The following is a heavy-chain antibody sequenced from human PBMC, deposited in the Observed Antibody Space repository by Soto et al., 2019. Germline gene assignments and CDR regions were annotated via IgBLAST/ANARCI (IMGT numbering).Heavy chain of an antibody. D-gene: IGHD2-15*01. J-gene: IGHJ4*02. CDR3: ARVVVVAASRVGSYYFDY. CDR2: IIPIFGTA. Sequence: QVQLVQSGAEVKKPGSSVKVSCKASGGTFSSYAISWVRQAPGQGLEWMGGIIPIFGTANYAQKFQGRVTITADESTSTDYMELSSLRSEDTAVYYCARVVVVAASRVGSYYFDYWGQGTLVTVSS. V-gene: IGHV1-69*12. CDR1: GGTFSSYA.